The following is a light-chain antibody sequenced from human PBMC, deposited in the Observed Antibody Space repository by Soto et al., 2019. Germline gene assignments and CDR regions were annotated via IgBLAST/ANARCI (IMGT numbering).Light chain of an antibody. Sequence: DIQMTQSPSTLSASVGDRVTITCRASQSISSWLAWYQQKPGKAPKLLIYKATSLESGVPSRFSGSGSGTEYTITIKSLQPDDFATYYCQQYNDYQWTFGQGTKVEIK. J-gene: IGKJ1*01. CDR1: QSISSW. CDR2: KAT. V-gene: IGKV1-5*03. CDR3: QQYNDYQWT.